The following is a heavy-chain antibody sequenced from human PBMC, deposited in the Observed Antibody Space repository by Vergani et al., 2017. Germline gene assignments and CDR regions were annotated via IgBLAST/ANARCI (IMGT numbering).Heavy chain of an antibody. Sequence: QVQLQESGPGLVKASQTLSLTCSVSGASISSYFWSWIRQPAGKGLEWLGRVHTDGTAYYNPSLRTRVRLSADLSQSQFSLKMTSLTAADTAVYFCAREQWDDDGPRGWFAPWGQGILVTVSS. D-gene: IGHD5-24*01. J-gene: IGHJ5*02. CDR3: AREQWDDDGPRGWFAP. V-gene: IGHV4-4*07. CDR2: VHTDGTA. CDR1: GASISSYF.